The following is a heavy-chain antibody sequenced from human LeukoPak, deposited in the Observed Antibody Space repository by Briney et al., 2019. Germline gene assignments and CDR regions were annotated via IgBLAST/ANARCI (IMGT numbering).Heavy chain of an antibody. CDR1: GFTFSSYA. Sequence: GGSLRLSCAASGFTFSSYAMHWVRQAPGKGLEYVSAISSNGGSTYYANSVKGRFTISRDNSKNTLYLQMGSLRAEDMAVYYCARSAYCGGDCYDYYYYMDVWGKGTTVTISS. V-gene: IGHV3-64*01. CDR3: ARSAYCGGDCYDYYYYMDV. D-gene: IGHD2-21*02. J-gene: IGHJ6*03. CDR2: ISSNGGST.